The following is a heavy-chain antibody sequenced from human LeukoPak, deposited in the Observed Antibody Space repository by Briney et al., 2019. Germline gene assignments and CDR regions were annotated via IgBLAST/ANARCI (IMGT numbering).Heavy chain of an antibody. D-gene: IGHD5-24*01. Sequence: GGSLRLSCAASGFTFSSYAMHWVRQAPGKGLEWVAVISYDGSNKYYADSVKGRFTISRDNSKNTLYLQMNSLRAEDTAVYYCARGSGMATSDFDYWGQGTLVTVSS. CDR3: ARGSGMATSDFDY. J-gene: IGHJ4*02. CDR2: ISYDGSNK. CDR1: GFTFSSYA. V-gene: IGHV3-30-3*01.